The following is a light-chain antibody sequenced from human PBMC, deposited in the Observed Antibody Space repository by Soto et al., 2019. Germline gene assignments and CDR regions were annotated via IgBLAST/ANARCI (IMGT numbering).Light chain of an antibody. V-gene: IGKV1-5*03. Sequence: MTQSPATLSVSPGDRATLSCRASQTISSWLAWYQQKPGKAPKLLIYKASTLKSGVPSRFSGSGSGTEFTLTISSLQTDDFATYYCQHYNSYSEAFGQGTKVDIK. CDR2: KAS. CDR1: QTISSW. J-gene: IGKJ1*01. CDR3: QHYNSYSEA.